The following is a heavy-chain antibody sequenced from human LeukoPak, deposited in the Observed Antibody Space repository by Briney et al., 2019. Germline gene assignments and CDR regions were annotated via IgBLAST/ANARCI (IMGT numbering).Heavy chain of an antibody. J-gene: IGHJ3*02. CDR1: GGSISSGDYY. D-gene: IGHD4-23*01. CDR2: IYYSGST. V-gene: IGHV4-31*03. CDR3: ARDLWGGKESSHDI. Sequence: SETLSLTCTVAGGSISSGDYYLSWIRQHPGKGLEWVVYIYYSGSTYCNPSLKSRVTISVDTSKNQFSLKLSSVTAADTAVYYCARDLWGGKESSHDIWGQGTMVTVSS.